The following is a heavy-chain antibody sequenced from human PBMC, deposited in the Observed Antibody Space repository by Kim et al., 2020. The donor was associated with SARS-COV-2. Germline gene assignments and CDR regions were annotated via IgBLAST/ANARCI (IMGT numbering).Heavy chain of an antibody. CDR2: IYHSGGT. J-gene: IGHJ4*02. D-gene: IGHD4-4*01. CDR3: ARFSNYYGGHDS. V-gene: IGHV4-30-2*01. Sequence: SETLSLTCAVSGGSVRSGGYSWSWIRQPPEKGLEWIGYIYHSGGTYYKPSLKSRVTISLDTSKNQFSLHLNSVTAADTAVYYCARFSNYYGGHDSWGQGTLVTVPT. CDR1: GGSVRSGGYS.